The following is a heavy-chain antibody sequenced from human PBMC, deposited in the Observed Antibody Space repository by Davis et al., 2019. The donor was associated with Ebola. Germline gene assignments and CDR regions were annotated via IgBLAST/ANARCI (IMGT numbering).Heavy chain of an antibody. CDR2: INHSENT. CDR1: GGSFSAYY. D-gene: IGHD3-3*01. V-gene: IGHV4-34*01. CDR3: ARGALRFLEWLSQAYYGMDV. Sequence: SETLSLTCAVYGGSFSAYYWSLIRQPPGKGLQWIGQINHSENTNYNPSLRSRVTMSVDTSKSQFSLKLSSVTAADTAVYYCARGALRFLEWLSQAYYGMDVWGQGTTVTVSS. J-gene: IGHJ6*02.